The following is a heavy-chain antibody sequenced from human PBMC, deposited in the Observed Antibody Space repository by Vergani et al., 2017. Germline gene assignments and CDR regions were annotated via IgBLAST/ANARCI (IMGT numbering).Heavy chain of an antibody. CDR3: VRDFIGWYFDL. CDR1: GGSISSYY. V-gene: IGHV4-59*01. J-gene: IGHJ2*01. Sequence: QVQLQESGPGLVKPSETLSLTCTVSGGSISSYYWSWIRQPPGKGLEWIGYIYYSGSTNYNPSLKSRVTISVDTSKNQFSLKLSSVTDANTAVYYSVRDFIGWYFDLWGRGTLVTVSS. D-gene: IGHD1-26*01. CDR2: IYYSGST.